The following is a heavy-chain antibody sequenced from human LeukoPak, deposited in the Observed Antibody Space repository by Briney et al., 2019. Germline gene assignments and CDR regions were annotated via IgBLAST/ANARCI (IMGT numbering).Heavy chain of an antibody. CDR3: ARGGSVIVSDPIRGFDN. Sequence: PGGSLRLSCSASGFSLSNYWMHWLRQAPGKGLVGVSRISSDATTTNYADSVKGRFAIFRDNAKNTLYLQMNSLKAEDTAVYFCARGGSVIVSDPIRGFDNWGQGTLVTVSS. D-gene: IGHD2/OR15-2a*01. CDR1: GFSLSNYW. CDR2: ISSDATTT. J-gene: IGHJ4*02. V-gene: IGHV3-74*01.